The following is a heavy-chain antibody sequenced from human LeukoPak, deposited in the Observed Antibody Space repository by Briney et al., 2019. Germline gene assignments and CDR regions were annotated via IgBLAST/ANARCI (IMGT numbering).Heavy chain of an antibody. J-gene: IGHJ4*02. CDR3: AKDGGVAGTFGAFDY. D-gene: IGHD6-19*01. Sequence: PGGSLRLSCAASGFTFDDYDMSWVRQAPGKGLDWVSLISPGGDSTYYADSVKGRFTISRDNSKNTLYLQMNSLRAEDAAVYYCAKDGGVAGTFGAFDYWGQGTLVTVSS. CDR2: ISPGGDST. CDR1: GFTFDDYD. V-gene: IGHV3-23*01.